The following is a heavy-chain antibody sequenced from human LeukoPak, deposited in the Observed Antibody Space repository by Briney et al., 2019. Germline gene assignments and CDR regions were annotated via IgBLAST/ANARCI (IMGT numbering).Heavy chain of an antibody. J-gene: IGHJ4*02. CDR2: INPSGGST. Sequence: ASGKVSCKASGYTFTSYYMHWVRQAPGQGLEWMGIINPSGGSTTYAQKFQGRVTMTRDTSTSTVYMALSSLTPEDTAVYYCARAGYWAASGYATIWGQGTLVTVSS. CDR3: ARAGYWAASGYATI. V-gene: IGHV1-46*03. CDR1: GYTFTSYY. D-gene: IGHD6-13*01.